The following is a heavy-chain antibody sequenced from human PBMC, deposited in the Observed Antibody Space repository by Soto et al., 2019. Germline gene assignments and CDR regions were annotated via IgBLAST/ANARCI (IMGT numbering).Heavy chain of an antibody. Sequence: SETLSLTCAVSGVTIGTYYWSWIRQPPGKGLELVGYNYHSGTTNYNPSLKSRVTISVDTSKNQFSLRLTSVTAADTARYYCVLYEYTGSTEVIAIWGQGTLLTVFS. CDR3: VLYEYTGSTEVIAI. CDR2: NYHSGTT. D-gene: IGHD2-21*01. CDR1: GVTIGTYY. V-gene: IGHV4-59*01. J-gene: IGHJ1*01.